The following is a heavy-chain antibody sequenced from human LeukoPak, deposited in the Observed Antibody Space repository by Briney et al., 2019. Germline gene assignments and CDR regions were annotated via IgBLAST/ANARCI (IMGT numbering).Heavy chain of an antibody. D-gene: IGHD2-15*01. V-gene: IGHV3-74*01. CDR1: GFTFDDYG. CDR2: INSDGSST. J-gene: IGHJ4*02. Sequence: GGSLRLSCAASGFTFDDYGMSWVRQAPGKGLVWVSRINSDGSSTSYADSVKGRFTISRDNAKNTLYLQMNSLRAEDTAVYYCAREHLPYCSGGSCVPLDYWGQGTLVTVSS. CDR3: AREHLPYCSGGSCVPLDY.